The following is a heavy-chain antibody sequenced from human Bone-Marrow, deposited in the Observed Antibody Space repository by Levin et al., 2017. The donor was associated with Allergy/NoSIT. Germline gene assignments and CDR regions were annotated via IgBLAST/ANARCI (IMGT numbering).Heavy chain of an antibody. CDR3: SRALGAWSFDY. V-gene: IGHV3-23*01. D-gene: IGHD1-26*01. J-gene: IGHJ4*02. Sequence: GGSLRLSCVTSGFAFRNYAMNWVRQTPGKGLDWVSTITGGDDVTFYADFVKGRFTVSRDTSKNTLYLQLNSLRAEDTAIYYCSRALGAWSFDYWGQGTLVTVSS. CDR1: GFAFRNYA. CDR2: ITGGDDVT.